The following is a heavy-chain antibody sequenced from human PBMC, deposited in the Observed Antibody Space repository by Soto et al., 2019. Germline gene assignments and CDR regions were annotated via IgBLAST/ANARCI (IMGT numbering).Heavy chain of an antibody. Sequence: QVQLQESGPGLVKPSETLSLRCSVSGGSIRTIYWTWVRQPAGKGLEWIGRIHTSGSSNYNPSLERRVTLSLDTPRNEVSLQLKSVTVADTAVYYCARESRDTADGLDVWGQGTAVTVSS. V-gene: IGHV4-4*07. D-gene: IGHD5-18*01. J-gene: IGHJ6*02. CDR2: IHTSGSS. CDR3: ARESRDTADGLDV. CDR1: GGSIRTIY.